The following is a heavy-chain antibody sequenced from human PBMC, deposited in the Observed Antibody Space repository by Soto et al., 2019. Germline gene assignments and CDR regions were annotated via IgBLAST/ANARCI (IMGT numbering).Heavy chain of an antibody. V-gene: IGHV3-7*01. CDR3: GRDSWWACDF. D-gene: IGHD2-15*01. J-gene: IGHJ4*02. CDR1: GFDFSHSW. Sequence: EVQVVESGGGLVQPGGSLRLSCEVSGFDFSHSWRSWVRQAPGKGLELVANIKEDGSEKHYADSVKGRFTISRDNAKNSMYLHMNSLRDDDTAFYYCGRDSWWACDFWGQGTLVTVSS. CDR2: IKEDGSEK.